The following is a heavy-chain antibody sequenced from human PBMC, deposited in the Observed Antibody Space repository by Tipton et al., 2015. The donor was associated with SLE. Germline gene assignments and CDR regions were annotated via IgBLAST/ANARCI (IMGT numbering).Heavy chain of an antibody. CDR2: IYTSGST. V-gene: IGHV4-4*07. D-gene: IGHD6-19*01. CDR1: GVSISSYY. Sequence: TLSLTCTVSGVSISSYYWSWIRQPAGQGLEWIGRIYTSGSTNYNTSLKSRVTMSVDTSKNQFSLKLSSVTAADTAVYYCARAGGDSSGWDFDYWGQGTLVTVSS. J-gene: IGHJ4*02. CDR3: ARAGGDSSGWDFDY.